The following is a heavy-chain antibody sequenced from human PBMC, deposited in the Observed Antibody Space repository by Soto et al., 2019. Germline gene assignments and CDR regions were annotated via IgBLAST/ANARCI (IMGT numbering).Heavy chain of an antibody. CDR2: IKAKTDGGTT. CDR1: GFTFSNAW. Sequence: PGGSLRLSCAASGFTFSNAWMSWVRQAPGKGLEWVGRIKAKTDGGTTDYAAAVKGRFTISRDDSKNTLNLQMNSLKSEDTAVYYCAKSPGMYYYDSSGYYHYDYWGQGT. J-gene: IGHJ4*02. V-gene: IGHV3-15*01. CDR3: AKSPGMYYYDSSGYYHYDY. D-gene: IGHD3-22*01.